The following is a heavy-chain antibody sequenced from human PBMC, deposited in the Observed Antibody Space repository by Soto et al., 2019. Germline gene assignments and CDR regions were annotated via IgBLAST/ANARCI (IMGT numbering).Heavy chain of an antibody. CDR2: ISWNSGSI. D-gene: IGHD5-12*01. CDR3: AKARYSGYDYFDY. CDR1: GFTFDDYA. Sequence: SLKISCAASGFTFDDYAMHWVRQAPGKGLEWVSGISWNSGSIGYADSVKGRFTISRDNAKNSLYLQMNSLRAEDTALYYCAKARYSGYDYFDYWGQGTLVTVSS. J-gene: IGHJ4*02. V-gene: IGHV3-9*01.